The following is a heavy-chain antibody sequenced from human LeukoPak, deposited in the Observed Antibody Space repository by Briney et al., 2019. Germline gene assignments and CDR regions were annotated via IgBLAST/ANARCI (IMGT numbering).Heavy chain of an antibody. Sequence: ASVKVSCKASGYTFTGYYMHWVRQAPGQGLEWMGWINPNSGGTNYAQKFQGRVTMTRDTSISTAYMELSRMRSDDTAVYYCARVPAGVANYYYYMDVWGKGTTVTVSS. J-gene: IGHJ6*03. CDR3: ARVPAGVANYYYYMDV. V-gene: IGHV1-2*02. CDR2: INPNSGGT. D-gene: IGHD2-8*02. CDR1: GYTFTGYY.